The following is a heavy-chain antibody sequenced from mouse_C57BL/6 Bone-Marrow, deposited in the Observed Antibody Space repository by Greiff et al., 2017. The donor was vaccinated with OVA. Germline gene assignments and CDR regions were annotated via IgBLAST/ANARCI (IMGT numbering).Heavy chain of an antibody. V-gene: IGHV2-6*03. J-gene: IGHJ4*01. CDR3: ARSDSSGDAMDY. D-gene: IGHD3-2*02. Sequence: VKLQESGPGLVAPSQSLSITCTVSGFSLTSYGVHWVRQPPGKGLEWLVVIWSDGSTTYNSALKSRLSISKDNSKSQVFLKMNSLQTDDTAMYYCARSDSSGDAMDYWGQGTSVTVSS. CDR2: IWSDGST. CDR1: GFSLTSYG.